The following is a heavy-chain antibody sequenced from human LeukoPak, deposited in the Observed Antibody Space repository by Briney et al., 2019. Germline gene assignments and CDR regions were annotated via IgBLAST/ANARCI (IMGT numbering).Heavy chain of an antibody. D-gene: IGHD6-13*01. CDR1: GYSISSGYY. V-gene: IGHV4-38-2*02. CDR2: IFHTGST. J-gene: IGHJ4*02. CDR3: ARGIAEAGIEY. Sequence: SETLSLTCTVSGYSISSGYYWGWIRQPPGKGLEWIGSIFHTGSTYYNPSLKSRVTISVDTSNNQFSLKPSSVTAADTAVYYCARGIAEAGIEYWGQGTLVTVSS.